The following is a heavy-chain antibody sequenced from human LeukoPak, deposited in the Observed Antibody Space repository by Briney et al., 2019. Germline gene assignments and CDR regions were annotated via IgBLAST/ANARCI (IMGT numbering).Heavy chain of an antibody. CDR1: GFTFDDYG. D-gene: IGHD6-6*01. J-gene: IGHJ3*02. Sequence: GGSLRLSCAASGFTFDDYGMSWVRQAPGKGLEWVSGINWNGGSTGYADSVKGRFTTSRDNAKNSLYLQMNSLRAEDTAVYYCASGVSSEDAFDIWGQGTMVTVSS. V-gene: IGHV3-20*04. CDR2: INWNGGST. CDR3: ASGVSSEDAFDI.